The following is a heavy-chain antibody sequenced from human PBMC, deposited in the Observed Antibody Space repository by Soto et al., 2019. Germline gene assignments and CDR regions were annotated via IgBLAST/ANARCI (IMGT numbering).Heavy chain of an antibody. CDR3: ARDRNDSSGYYFYNWFDP. Sequence: SVKVSCKASGGTFSSYAISWVRQAPGQGLGWMGGIIPIFGTANYAQKFQGRVTITADESTSTAYMELSSLRSEDTAVYYCARDRNDSSGYYFYNWFDPWGQGTLVTVSS. J-gene: IGHJ5*02. CDR2: IIPIFGTA. D-gene: IGHD3-22*01. V-gene: IGHV1-69*13. CDR1: GGTFSSYA.